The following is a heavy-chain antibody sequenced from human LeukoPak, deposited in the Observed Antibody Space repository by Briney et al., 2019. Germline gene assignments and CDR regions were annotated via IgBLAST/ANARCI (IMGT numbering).Heavy chain of an antibody. V-gene: IGHV3-30-3*01. D-gene: IGHD5-24*01. CDR1: GFTFSSYA. CDR3: AKDESSGMATTFDY. Sequence: GGSLRLSCAASGFTFSSYAMHWVRQAPGKGLEWVAVISYDGSNKYYADSVKGRFTISRDNSKDTLYLQMNSLRAEDTAVYYCAKDESSGMATTFDYWGQGTLVTVSS. J-gene: IGHJ4*02. CDR2: ISYDGSNK.